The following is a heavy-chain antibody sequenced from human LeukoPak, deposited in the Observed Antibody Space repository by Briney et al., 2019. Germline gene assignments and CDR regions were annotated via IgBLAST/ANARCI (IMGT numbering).Heavy chain of an antibody. J-gene: IGHJ4*02. CDR1: GFTFSSYW. CDR3: ARVRIERYYYDSSGPCYYFDY. Sequence: GGSLRLSCAASGFTFSSYWMSWVRQAPGKGLEWVANIKQDGSEKYYVDSVKGRFTISRDNAKNSLYLQMNSLRAEDTAVYYCARVRIERYYYDSSGPCYYFDYWGQGTLVTVSS. CDR2: IKQDGSEK. D-gene: IGHD3-22*01. V-gene: IGHV3-7*04.